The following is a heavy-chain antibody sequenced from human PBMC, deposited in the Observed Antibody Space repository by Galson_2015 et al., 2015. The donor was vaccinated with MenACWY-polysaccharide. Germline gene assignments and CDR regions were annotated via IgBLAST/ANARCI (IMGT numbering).Heavy chain of an antibody. J-gene: IGHJ6*03. D-gene: IGHD3-10*01. CDR3: AKDGRFGDFFYYYMDV. V-gene: IGHV3-30*18. CDR1: GFTFSSYG. Sequence: SLRLSCAPFGFTFSSYGMHWVRQAPGKGPEWVAAISYDGSNKFYPDSVKGRFTISRDNAKNTLYLQTNSLRPEDTAVYYCAKDGRFGDFFYYYMDVWGKGTAVTVSS. CDR2: ISYDGSNK.